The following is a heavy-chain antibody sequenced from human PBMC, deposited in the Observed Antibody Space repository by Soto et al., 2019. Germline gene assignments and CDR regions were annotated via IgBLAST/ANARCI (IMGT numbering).Heavy chain of an antibody. V-gene: IGHV3-73*01. CDR2: IRSKANSYAT. CDR3: TIPPGTSDAFDI. CDR1: GFTFSGSA. J-gene: IGHJ3*02. Sequence: PGGSLRLSCAASGFTFSGSAMHWVRQASGKGLEWVGRIRSKANSYATAYAASVKGRFTISRDDSKNTAYLQMNSLKSGDTAVYYCTIPPGTSDAFDIWGQGTMVTVSS.